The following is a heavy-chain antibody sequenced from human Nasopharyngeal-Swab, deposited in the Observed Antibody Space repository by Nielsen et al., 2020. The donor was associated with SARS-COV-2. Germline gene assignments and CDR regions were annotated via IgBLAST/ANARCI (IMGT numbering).Heavy chain of an antibody. CDR2: INGNSRSI. J-gene: IGHJ4*02. CDR1: GFTFSTYA. V-gene: IGHV3-23*01. Sequence: GESLKISCAASGFTFSTYAMTWVRQAPGKGLVWVSGINGNSRSITYADSVKGRFTISRDNSKNTVSLQMNSLRAEDSGLYFCAKELYDLSGALDQWGQGTLVTVSS. D-gene: IGHD3-3*01. CDR3: AKELYDLSGALDQ.